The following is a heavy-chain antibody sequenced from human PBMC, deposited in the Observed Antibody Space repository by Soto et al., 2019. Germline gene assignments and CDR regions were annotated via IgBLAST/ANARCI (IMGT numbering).Heavy chain of an antibody. CDR1: GRSFSGYY. CDR3: ARAASSSSWAKLKYFQH. CDR2: SNHSGST. Sequence: QVQLQQWGAGLLKPSETLSLTCAVYGRSFSGYYWSWIRQPPGKGLQWIGESNHSGSTNYNPSLKSRVAISVDTSMNQCSLRLSAVTAADTAVYYGARAASSSSWAKLKYFQHWGQGTMVTVSS. V-gene: IGHV4-34*01. D-gene: IGHD6-13*01. J-gene: IGHJ1*01.